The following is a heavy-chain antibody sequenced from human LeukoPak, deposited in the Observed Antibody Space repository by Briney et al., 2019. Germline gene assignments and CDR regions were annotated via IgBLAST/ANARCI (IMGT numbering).Heavy chain of an antibody. CDR3: ARETNDWNFDY. CDR2: FNPSGGST. Sequence: ASVKVSCKASGYTFTTYYMHWVRQAPGQGPEWMGIFNPSGGSTSYAQKFQDRVTMTRDTSTSTVYMELSSLRSEDTAVYYCARETNDWNFDYWGQGTLVTVSS. D-gene: IGHD1-1*01. J-gene: IGHJ4*02. V-gene: IGHV1-46*01. CDR1: GYTFTTYY.